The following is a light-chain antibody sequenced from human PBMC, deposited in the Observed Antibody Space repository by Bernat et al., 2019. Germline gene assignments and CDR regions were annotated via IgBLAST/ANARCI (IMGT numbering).Light chain of an antibody. V-gene: IGLV1-40*01. CDR2: VSS. J-gene: IGLJ2*01. CDR3: LSYNSNLRGLV. Sequence: QSVLTQPPAVSGAPGQRVTISCTGSRCNTGAGHDFHWYQQHPGTAPKLLIYVSSNRPSGVPRRFSASKSGTSASLAITGLQAEDEADYYCLSYNSNLRGLVVGGGTK. CDR1: RCNTGAGHD.